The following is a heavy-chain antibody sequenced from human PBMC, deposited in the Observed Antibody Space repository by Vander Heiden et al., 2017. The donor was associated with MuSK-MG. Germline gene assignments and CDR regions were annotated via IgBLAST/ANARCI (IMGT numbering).Heavy chain of an antibody. CDR3: ARDRVSMVQGGCLSGANFDY. J-gene: IGHJ4*02. CDR2: IKQDGSEK. D-gene: IGHD3-10*01. CDR1: GFTFSSYW. V-gene: IGHV3-7*01. Sequence: EVQLVESGGGLVQPGGSLRLSCAASGFTFSSYWMSWVRQAPGKGLEWVANIKQDGSEKYYVDSLKGRFIISRDNAKNSLYLQMNSLRAEETAVYYCARDRVSMVQGGCLSGANFDYWCQGTLVTVYS.